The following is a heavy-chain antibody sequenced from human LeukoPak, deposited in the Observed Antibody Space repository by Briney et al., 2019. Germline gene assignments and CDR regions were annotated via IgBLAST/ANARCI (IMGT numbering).Heavy chain of an antibody. Sequence: GGSLRLSCAASGFTFSSYEMNWVRQAPGKGLEWVSYISSSGSTIYYADSVKGRFTISRDNAKNSLYLQMNSLRAEDTAVYYCARIGGCSGGSCYSLVGLDYWGQGTLVTVSS. CDR1: GFTFSSYE. D-gene: IGHD2-15*01. J-gene: IGHJ4*02. V-gene: IGHV3-48*03. CDR3: ARIGGCSGGSCYSLVGLDY. CDR2: ISSSGSTI.